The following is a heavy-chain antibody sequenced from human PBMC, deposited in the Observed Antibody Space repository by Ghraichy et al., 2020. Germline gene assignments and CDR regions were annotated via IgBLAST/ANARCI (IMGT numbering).Heavy chain of an antibody. CDR2: IYYSGST. Sequence: SETLSLTCTVSGGSTSSSSYYWGWIRQPPGKGLEWIGSIYYSGSTYYNPSLKSRVTISVDTSKNQFSLKLSSVTAADTAVYYCARPTFWSGYFPFYWGQGTLVTVSS. J-gene: IGHJ4*02. CDR1: GGSTSSSSYY. V-gene: IGHV4-39*01. D-gene: IGHD3-3*01. CDR3: ARPTFWSGYFPFY.